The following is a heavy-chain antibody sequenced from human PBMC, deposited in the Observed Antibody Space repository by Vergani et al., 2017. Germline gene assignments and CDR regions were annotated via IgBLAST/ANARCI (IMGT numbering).Heavy chain of an antibody. CDR1: GGSISSGGYS. CDR2: IYHSGST. D-gene: IGHD1-20*01. Sequence: QLQLQESGSGLVKPSQTLSLTCAVSGGSISSGGYSWSWLRPPPGKGLEWIGYIYHSGSTYHNPSLQSRVTISVDRSKNQFSLKLSSVTAADTAVYYCARGPYNWNDEDDAFDVGGQGSTVTVSS. J-gene: IGHJ3*01. CDR3: ARGPYNWNDEDDAFDV. V-gene: IGHV4-30-2*01.